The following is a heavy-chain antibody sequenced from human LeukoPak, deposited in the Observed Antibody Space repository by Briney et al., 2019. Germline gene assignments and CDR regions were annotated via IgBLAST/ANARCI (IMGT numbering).Heavy chain of an antibody. CDR1: GFTFSSYS. Sequence: GGSLRLSCAASGFTFSSYSMNWVRQAPGKGLEWVSYISSSSSTIYYADSVKGRFTISRDNAKNSLYLQMNSLRAEDTAVYYCARAPRYSGYELDYWGQGTLVTVSS. CDR2: ISSSSSTI. D-gene: IGHD5-12*01. J-gene: IGHJ4*02. CDR3: ARAPRYSGYELDY. V-gene: IGHV3-48*04.